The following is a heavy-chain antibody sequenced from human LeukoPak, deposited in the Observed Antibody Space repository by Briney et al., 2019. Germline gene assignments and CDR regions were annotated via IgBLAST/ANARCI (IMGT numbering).Heavy chain of an antibody. D-gene: IGHD5-12*01. Sequence: GGSLRLSCAASGFTFSSYWMNWVRQAPGKGLEWVANIKQDGSERYYVDSVKGRFTISRDNAENSLYLQMNSLRAEDTAVYYCAREGDYSGDGGFDIWGQGTMVTVSS. CDR3: AREGDYSGDGGFDI. CDR1: GFTFSSYW. J-gene: IGHJ3*02. CDR2: IKQDGSER. V-gene: IGHV3-7*01.